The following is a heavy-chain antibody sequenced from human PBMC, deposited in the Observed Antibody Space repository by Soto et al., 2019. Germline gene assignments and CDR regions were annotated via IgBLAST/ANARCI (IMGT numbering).Heavy chain of an antibody. J-gene: IGHJ6*02. V-gene: IGHV3-30*18. CDR1: GFTFSSYG. D-gene: IGHD1-26*01. CDR3: AKQGRETLGYYYGMDV. Sequence: QVQLVESGGGVVQPGRSLRLSCAASGFTFSSYGMHWVRQAPGKGLEWVAVISYDGSNKYYADSVKGRFTISRDNSKNTLYLQMNSLRAEDTAVYYCAKQGRETLGYYYGMDVWGQGTTVTVSS. CDR2: ISYDGSNK.